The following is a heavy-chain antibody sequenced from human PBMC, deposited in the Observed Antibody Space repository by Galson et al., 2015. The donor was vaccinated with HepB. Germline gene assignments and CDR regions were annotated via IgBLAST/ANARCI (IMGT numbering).Heavy chain of an antibody. CDR1: GFTFSSYA. Sequence: SLRLSCAASGFTFSSYAMHWVRQAPGKGLEWVAVISYDGSNKYYADSVKGRFTISRDNSKYTLYLQMNSLRAEDTAVYYCAKEGDSSSWYMPIAVSAFDIWGQGTMVTVSS. D-gene: IGHD6-13*01. J-gene: IGHJ3*02. V-gene: IGHV3-30*04. CDR3: AKEGDSSSWYMPIAVSAFDI. CDR2: ISYDGSNK.